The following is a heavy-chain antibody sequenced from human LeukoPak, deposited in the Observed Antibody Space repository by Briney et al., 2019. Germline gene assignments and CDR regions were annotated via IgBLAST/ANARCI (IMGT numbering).Heavy chain of an antibody. CDR2: INPNNGGT. CDR3: ARDPSYYDSSGYSDY. V-gene: IGHV1-2*02. Sequence: GASVKVSCKASGYTFTGSYMHWVRQAPGQGLEWLGWINPNNGGTYYAQKFQGRVTITRGTSISTAYMELSRLRSDYTAMYYCARDPSYYDSSGYSDYWGQGTLVTVSS. D-gene: IGHD3-22*01. J-gene: IGHJ4*02. CDR1: GYTFTGSY.